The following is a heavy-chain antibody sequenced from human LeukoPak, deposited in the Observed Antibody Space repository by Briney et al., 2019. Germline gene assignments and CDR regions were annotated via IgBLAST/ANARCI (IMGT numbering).Heavy chain of an antibody. CDR2: ISGSGGST. D-gene: IGHD2-21*01. CDR1: GFTFSNYA. Sequence: GSLSLSCAASGFTFSNYAMTWVRQAPEKGLEWVSGISGSGGSTYYVDSVKGRFTISRDNSKNTLYLQMNSLREEDTALYFCAKNGGGQCYSHLDSWGQGNLVTVSS. CDR3: AKNGGGQCYSHLDS. V-gene: IGHV3-23*01. J-gene: IGHJ4*02.